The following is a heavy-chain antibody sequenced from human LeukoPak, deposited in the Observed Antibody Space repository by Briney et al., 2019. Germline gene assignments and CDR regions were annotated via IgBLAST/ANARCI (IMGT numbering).Heavy chain of an antibody. CDR1: GFTVSSNY. D-gene: IGHD5-24*01. CDR2: IYSGGST. CDR3: ARGAVGDGYNFFQH. V-gene: IGHV3-53*01. J-gene: IGHJ1*01. Sequence: GGSLRLSCAASGFTVSSNYMSWVRQAPGKGLEWVSVIYSGGSTYYADSVKGRFTISRDNSKITLYLQMNSLRAEDTAVYYCARGAVGDGYNFFQHWGQGTLVTVSS.